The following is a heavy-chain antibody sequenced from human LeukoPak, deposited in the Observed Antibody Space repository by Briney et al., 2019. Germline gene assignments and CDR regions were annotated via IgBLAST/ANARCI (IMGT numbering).Heavy chain of an antibody. V-gene: IGHV3-7*01. CDR1: GFTFSSYW. CDR3: AELGITMIGGV. CDR2: IQRGGNEK. J-gene: IGHJ6*04. D-gene: IGHD3-10*02. Sequence: GGSLRLSCAASGFTFSSYWMSWVRQAPGKGLEWVANIQRGGNEKYYVNSVKGRFTISRDNAKNSLYLQMNSLRAEDTAVYYCAELGITMIGGVWGKGTTVTISS.